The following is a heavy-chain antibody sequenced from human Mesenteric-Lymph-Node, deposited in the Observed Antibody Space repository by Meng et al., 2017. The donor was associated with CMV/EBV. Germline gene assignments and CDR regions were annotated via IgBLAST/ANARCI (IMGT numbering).Heavy chain of an antibody. V-gene: IGHV6-1*01. Sequence: QIPLQPQGPGLVKSSPTPSVTCTISWDSISSNQAAWNWIRQSPSRGLEWLGRTYSRSESYNDYAVSVKSRISVNLDTSKNQLSLHLNFVTPEDTAVYYCAYFGDLPPLWWGQGTLVTVSS. J-gene: IGHJ4*02. CDR2: TYSRSESYN. CDR3: AYFGDLPPLW. D-gene: IGHD3-16*01. CDR1: WDSISSNQAA.